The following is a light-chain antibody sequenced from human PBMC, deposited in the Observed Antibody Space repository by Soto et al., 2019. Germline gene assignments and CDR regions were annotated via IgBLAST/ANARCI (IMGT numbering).Light chain of an antibody. V-gene: IGKV4-1*01. CDR2: WAS. CDR1: QSLLYSSNNKNY. Sequence: DIVMTQSPDSLAVSLGERATINCKSSQSLLYSSNNKNYLAWYQQKPGQPPKLLIYWASTRESGVPDRFSGSGSGTDFTLTISSLQAEDVAVSYCQQYYTTPLTFGGGTKVEIK. CDR3: QQYYTTPLT. J-gene: IGKJ4*01.